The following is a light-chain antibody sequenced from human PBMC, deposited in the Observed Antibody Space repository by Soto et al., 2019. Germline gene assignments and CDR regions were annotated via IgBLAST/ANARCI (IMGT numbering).Light chain of an antibody. Sequence: EIVLTQSPGTLSLSPGERGTLSCRASQSVSSNYLAWYQQKPGQAPRLLIYSAFSRATGIPARFSGSGSGTDFTLTISRLEPEDFAVYYCQYSGSSPWTFGQGTKVEIK. CDR2: SAF. V-gene: IGKV3-20*01. CDR1: QSVSSNY. J-gene: IGKJ1*01. CDR3: QYSGSSPWT.